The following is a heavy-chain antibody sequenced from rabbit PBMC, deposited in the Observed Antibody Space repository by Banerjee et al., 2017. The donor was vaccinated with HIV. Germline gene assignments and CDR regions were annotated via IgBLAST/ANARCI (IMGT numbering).Heavy chain of an antibody. CDR3: ARGDQASDWGANL. J-gene: IGHJ4*01. CDR1: GFSFSSNYY. V-gene: IGHV1S43*01. Sequence: QEQLEESGGGLVQPEGSLTLTCTASGFSFSSNYYMCWVRQAPGKGLEWIGCIYTGSDDTYYANWVNGRFTISRSTSLNTMDLKMTSLTAADTATYFCARGDQASDWGANLWGPGTLVTVS. D-gene: IGHD4-1*01. CDR2: IYTGSDDT.